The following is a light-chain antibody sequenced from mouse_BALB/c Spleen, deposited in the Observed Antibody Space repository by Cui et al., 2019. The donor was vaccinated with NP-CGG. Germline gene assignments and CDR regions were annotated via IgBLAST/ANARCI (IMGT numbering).Light chain of an antibody. CDR2: GTN. V-gene: IGLV1*01. CDR3: ALWYSNHWV. CDR1: TGAVTTSNY. J-gene: IGLJ1*01. Sequence: AVVTQESALTPSPGETVTLTCRSSTGAVTTSNYANWVQEKPDHLFTGLIGGTNNRAPGVPARFSGSLIGDKAALTITRAQTEDEAIYFCALWYSNHWVFGGGTKLTVL.